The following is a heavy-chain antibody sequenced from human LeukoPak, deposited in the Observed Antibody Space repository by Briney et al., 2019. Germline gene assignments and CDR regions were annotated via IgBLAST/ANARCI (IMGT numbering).Heavy chain of an antibody. CDR3: AGFDLHSLSWYAFDI. J-gene: IGHJ3*02. V-gene: IGHV4-34*01. CDR2: VNHSGST. Sequence: PSETLSLTCAVYGGSFSGYYWNWIRQPPGKGLEWIGEVNHSGSTNYNPSLKSRVNISVDTSKNQISLKLTSVTAADTAVYYCAGFDLHSLSWYAFDIWGQGTMVTVSS. D-gene: IGHD6-13*01. CDR1: GGSFSGYY.